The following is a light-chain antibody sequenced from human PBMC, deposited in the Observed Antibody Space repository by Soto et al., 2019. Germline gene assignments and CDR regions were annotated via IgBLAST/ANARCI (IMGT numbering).Light chain of an antibody. Sequence: EIVMTQSPATLSVSPGERATLSCRASQSVSTNLAWYQQRPGQAPRLLIYDISTRATGVPARFSGSGFGTEFTLTISSLQSEDFAVYYCHHYNNWPQTFGQGTKVEI. J-gene: IGKJ1*01. V-gene: IGKV3-15*01. CDR1: QSVSTN. CDR2: DIS. CDR3: HHYNNWPQT.